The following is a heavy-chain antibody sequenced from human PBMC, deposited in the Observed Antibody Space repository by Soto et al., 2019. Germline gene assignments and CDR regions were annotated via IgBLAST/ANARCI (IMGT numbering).Heavy chain of an antibody. Sequence: GGSVRLSCAASGFTFSSYAMNWVRQAPGKGLEWVSYISSSSSTIYYADSVKGRFTISRDNSKNTLNLQMNALRVEDTAVYYCARGPHVGISTSWGQGTLVTVSS. CDR3: ARGPHVGISTS. CDR1: GFTFSSYA. J-gene: IGHJ4*02. D-gene: IGHD2-2*01. CDR2: ISSSSSTI. V-gene: IGHV3-48*01.